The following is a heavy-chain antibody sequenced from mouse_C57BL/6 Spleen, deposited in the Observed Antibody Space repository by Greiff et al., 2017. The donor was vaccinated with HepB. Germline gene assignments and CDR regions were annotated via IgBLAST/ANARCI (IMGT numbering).Heavy chain of an antibody. J-gene: IGHJ3*01. CDR1: GYSITSGYD. CDR2: ISYSGST. Sequence: EVKLVESGPGMVKPSQSLSLTCTVTGYSITSGYDWHWIRHFPGNKLEWMGYISYSGSTNYNPSLKSRIPITHDTSKNHFFLKLNSVTTEDTATYYCAREGAYYGSSYESWFAYWGQGTLVTVSA. CDR3: AREGAYYGSSYESWFAY. D-gene: IGHD1-1*01. V-gene: IGHV3-1*01.